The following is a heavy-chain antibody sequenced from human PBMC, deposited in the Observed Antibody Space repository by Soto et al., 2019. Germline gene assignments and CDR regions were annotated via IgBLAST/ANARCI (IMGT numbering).Heavy chain of an antibody. CDR1: GITIRNYP. D-gene: IGHD2-15*01. J-gene: IGHJ4*02. CDR3: VKDDGGNPSTEPH. V-gene: IGHV3-23*01. CDR2: ISGSGDRT. Sequence: EVQLQESGGGLVQPGGSLRLSCAASGITIRNYPMSWVRQAPGKGLDWVSGISGSGDRTYYADSAKVRFTISKDFSKNSLSLQLDSLRVEDTAVYFCVKDDGGNPSTEPHWGQGTLVTVSS.